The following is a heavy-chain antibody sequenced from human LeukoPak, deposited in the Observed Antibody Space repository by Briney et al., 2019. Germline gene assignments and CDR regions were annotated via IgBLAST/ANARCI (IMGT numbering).Heavy chain of an antibody. Sequence: SQTLSLTCAVSGGSISSGGYSWSWIRQPPGKGLEWIGYIYHSGSTCYNPSLKSRVTISVDRSKNQFSLKLSSVTAADTAVYYCARDRYWGHGDAFDIWGQGTMVTVSS. CDR3: ARDRYWGHGDAFDI. D-gene: IGHD2-8*02. J-gene: IGHJ3*02. CDR2: IYHSGST. V-gene: IGHV4-30-2*01. CDR1: GGSISSGGYS.